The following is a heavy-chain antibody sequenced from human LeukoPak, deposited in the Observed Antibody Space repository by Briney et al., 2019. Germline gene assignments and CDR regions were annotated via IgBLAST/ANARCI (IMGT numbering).Heavy chain of an antibody. D-gene: IGHD1-26*01. CDR1: GGSIISHY. CDR3: ARASGSYLFDY. Sequence: SETLSLTCTVSGGSIISHYWSWIRQPPGKGLEWVGYIFYSGSTNYNPSLKSRLTISVDTSKNQFSLKLSSVTAADTAVYYCARASGSYLFDYWGQGTLVTVSS. CDR2: IFYSGST. V-gene: IGHV4-59*11. J-gene: IGHJ4*02.